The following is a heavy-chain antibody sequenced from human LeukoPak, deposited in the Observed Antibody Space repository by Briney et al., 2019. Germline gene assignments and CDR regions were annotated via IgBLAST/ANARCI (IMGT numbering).Heavy chain of an antibody. CDR3: VRRGSVWGDH. CDR1: GFIFSNYW. V-gene: IGHV3-7*01. Sequence: PGGSLRLSCAGSGFIFSNYWLSWVRQAPGKGLEWVANINQDGSQIYYVDSVEGRFTISRDNAKNSLCLQMNSLRAEDTAVYYCVRRGSVWGDHWGQGTLVSVSS. CDR2: INQDGSQI. J-gene: IGHJ4*02. D-gene: IGHD7-27*01.